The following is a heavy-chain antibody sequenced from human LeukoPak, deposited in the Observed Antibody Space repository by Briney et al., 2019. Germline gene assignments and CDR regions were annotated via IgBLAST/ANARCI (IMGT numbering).Heavy chain of an antibody. CDR2: INPSGGST. CDR3: ARVGTAMVSPEVYYYYGMDV. D-gene: IGHD5-18*01. J-gene: IGHJ6*02. V-gene: IGHV1-46*01. CDR1: GYTFTSYY. Sequence: ASVKVSCKASGYTFTSYYMHWVRQAPGQGLEWMGIINPSGGSTSYAQKFQGRVTMTRDTSTSTVYMELSSLRSEDTAVYYCARVGTAMVSPEVYYYYGMDVWGQGTTVTVSS.